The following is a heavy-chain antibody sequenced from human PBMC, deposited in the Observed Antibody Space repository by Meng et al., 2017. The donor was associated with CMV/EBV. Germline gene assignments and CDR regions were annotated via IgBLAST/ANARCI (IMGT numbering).Heavy chain of an antibody. J-gene: IGHJ4*02. Sequence: SVTVSCKACGGTLSSYTIRWVRQAPGQGLEWMGRIIPILGIANYAQKFQGRVTITADKSTSTAYMELSSLRSEDTAVYYCARVIGGGYYHDYWGQGTLVTVSS. CDR2: IIPILGIA. D-gene: IGHD3-22*01. CDR3: ARVIGGGYYHDY. CDR1: GGTLSSYT. V-gene: IGHV1-69*02.